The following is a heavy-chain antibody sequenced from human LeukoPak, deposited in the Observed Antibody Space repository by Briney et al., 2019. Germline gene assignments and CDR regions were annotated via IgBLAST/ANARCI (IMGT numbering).Heavy chain of an antibody. V-gene: IGHV1-69*13. CDR3: ARENNTGEDWFDP. J-gene: IGHJ5*02. Sequence: SVKVSCKASGGTFSCYAISWVRQAPGQGLEWMGGIIPIFGTANYAQKFQGRVTITADESTSTAYMELSSLRSEDTAVYYCARENNTGEDWFDPWGQGTLVTVSS. CDR2: IIPIFGTA. CDR1: GGTFSCYA. D-gene: IGHD1/OR15-1a*01.